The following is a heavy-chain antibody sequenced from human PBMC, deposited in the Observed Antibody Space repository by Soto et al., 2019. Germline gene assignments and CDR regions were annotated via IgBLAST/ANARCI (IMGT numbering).Heavy chain of an antibody. Sequence: QVQLVQSGAEVKKPGASVKVSCKASGYTFTDYDINWVRQATGQGLEWMGWMNPNSGNTGYAQKFQGRVTMTRSNSVSTAYMELTGLRSEDTAVYYCARGHNYHDSSGYYGDWSQGTLVTVSS. D-gene: IGHD3-22*01. CDR3: ARGHNYHDSSGYYGD. V-gene: IGHV1-8*01. CDR2: MNPNSGNT. CDR1: GYTFTDYD. J-gene: IGHJ4*02.